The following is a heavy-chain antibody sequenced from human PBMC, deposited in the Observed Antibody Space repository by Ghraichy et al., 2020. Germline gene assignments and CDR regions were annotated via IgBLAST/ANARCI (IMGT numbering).Heavy chain of an antibody. J-gene: IGHJ4*02. CDR1: GGSISSYY. Sequence: SETLSLTCTVSGGSISSYYWSWIRQPPGKGLEWIGYIYYSGSTNYNPSLKSRVTISVDTSKNQFSLKLSSVTAADTAVYYCARYYYDSSGYYGTTYYFDYWGQGTLVTVSS. V-gene: IGHV4-59*08. D-gene: IGHD3-22*01. CDR2: IYYSGST. CDR3: ARYYYDSSGYYGTTYYFDY.